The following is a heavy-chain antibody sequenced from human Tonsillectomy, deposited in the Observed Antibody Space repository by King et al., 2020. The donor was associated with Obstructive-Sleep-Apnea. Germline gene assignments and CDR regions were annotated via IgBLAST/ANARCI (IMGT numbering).Heavy chain of an antibody. Sequence: VQMVESGGGLVLPGGSLRLSCAASGFTLSTYRMNWVRQAPGKGLEWVSYISGLSSSIFYAGPVKGRFTISRDNAKNSLHLLMNNLRVEDTAVYYCARDHGDDILTGYRIPDAFDLWGQGTRVTVSS. V-gene: IGHV3-48*04. CDR3: ARDHGDDILTGYRIPDAFDL. J-gene: IGHJ3*01. CDR1: GFTLSTYR. D-gene: IGHD3-9*01. CDR2: ISGLSSSI.